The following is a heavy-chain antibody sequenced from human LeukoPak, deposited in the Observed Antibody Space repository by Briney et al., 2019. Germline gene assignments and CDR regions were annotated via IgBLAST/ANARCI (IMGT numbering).Heavy chain of an antibody. CDR2: INHSGST. CDR1: GGSFSGYY. J-gene: IGHJ3*02. CDR3: ARPPGASRQRRRFDI. D-gene: IGHD2-15*01. V-gene: IGHV4-34*01. Sequence: SETLSLTCAVYGGSFSGYYWSWIRQPPGKGLEWIGEINHSGSTNYNPSLKSRVTISVDTSKNQFSLKLSSVTAADTAVYYCARPPGASRQRRRFDIWGQGTMVTVSS.